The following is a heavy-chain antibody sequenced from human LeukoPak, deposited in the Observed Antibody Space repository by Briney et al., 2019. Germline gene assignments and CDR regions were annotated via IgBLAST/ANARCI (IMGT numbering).Heavy chain of an antibody. D-gene: IGHD1-14*01. J-gene: IGHJ4*02. CDR3: ATGANLFQF. Sequence: GGSLRHSCAASGFIFTDSWMSWVRQAPGKGLEWVANIRHDGSQTYYLDSVKGRFTISRDNAKNEVYLEMNNLRGADTAVYYCATGANLFQFWGQGTLVTVSS. V-gene: IGHV3-7*01. CDR1: GFIFTDSW. CDR2: IRHDGSQT.